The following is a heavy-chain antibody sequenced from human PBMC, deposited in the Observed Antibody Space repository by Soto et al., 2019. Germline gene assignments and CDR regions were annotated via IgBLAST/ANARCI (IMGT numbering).Heavy chain of an antibody. CDR3: AKDRSTYYLVPPFDP. D-gene: IGHD3-10*01. CDR2: ISGSGGST. J-gene: IGHJ5*02. Sequence: LRLSCAASGFTFSNYKMNWVRQSPGKGLEWVSAISGSGGSTYYADSVKGRFTISRDNSKNTLYLQMNSLRAEDTAVYYCAKDRSTYYLVPPFDPWGQGTLVTVSS. V-gene: IGHV3-23*01. CDR1: GFTFSNYK.